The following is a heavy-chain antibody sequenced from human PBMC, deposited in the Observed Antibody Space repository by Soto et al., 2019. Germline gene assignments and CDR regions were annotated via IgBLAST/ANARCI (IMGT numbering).Heavy chain of an antibody. Sequence: EVQLLESGGDLVQPGGSLRLSCAASGFTFSSYAMTWVRQASGKGLEWVAATGGAGGTTFYADSVKGRFTISRDNSKNTLYLQMTSLGTVDTAIYFCAKAPPTWRSGNYVIDYSGQGTLVTVSP. CDR2: TGGAGGTT. D-gene: IGHD1-26*01. V-gene: IGHV3-23*01. CDR3: AKAPPTWRSGNYVIDY. J-gene: IGHJ4*02. CDR1: GFTFSSYA.